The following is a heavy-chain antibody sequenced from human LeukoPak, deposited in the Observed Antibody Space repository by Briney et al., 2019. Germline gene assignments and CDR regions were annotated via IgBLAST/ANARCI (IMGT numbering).Heavy chain of an antibody. CDR1: GGSISSSSYY. Sequence: KTSETLSLTCTVSGGSISSSSYYWGWIRQPPGKGLEWIGSIYYSGSTYYNPSLKGRVTISVDTSKNQFSLKLSSVTAADTAVYYCARHDCSSTSCSAAFDYWGQGTLVTVSS. V-gene: IGHV4-39*01. D-gene: IGHD2-2*01. J-gene: IGHJ4*02. CDR3: ARHDCSSTSCSAAFDY. CDR2: IYYSGST.